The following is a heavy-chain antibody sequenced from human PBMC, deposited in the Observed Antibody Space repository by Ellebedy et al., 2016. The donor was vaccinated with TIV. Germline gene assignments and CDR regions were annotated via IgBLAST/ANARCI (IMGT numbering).Heavy chain of an antibody. D-gene: IGHD6-13*01. CDR2: INHSGST. V-gene: IGHV4-34*01. CDR1: GGSFSGYY. CDR3: AGATAGDVGPGYYFDY. Sequence: SETLSLTCAVYGGSFSGYYWSWIRQPPGKGLEWIGEINHSGSTNYNPSLKSRVTISVDTSKNQFSLKLSSVTAADTAVYYCAGATAGDVGPGYYFDYWGQGTLVTVSS. J-gene: IGHJ4*02.